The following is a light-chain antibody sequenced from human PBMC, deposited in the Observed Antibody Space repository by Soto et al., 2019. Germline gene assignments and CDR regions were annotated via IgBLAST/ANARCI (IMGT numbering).Light chain of an antibody. V-gene: IGKV3-20*01. J-gene: IGKJ1*01. CDR2: GAS. CDR1: QSFSSTY. Sequence: EIVLTQSPGTLSLSPGERATLSCRASQSFSSTYLAWYQQKPGQAPRLLIYGASSRATGIPDRFRGSGSGTDFTLTISRLEPEDFAVYYCQQCGSSLWTFGQGTRWIS. CDR3: QQCGSSLWT.